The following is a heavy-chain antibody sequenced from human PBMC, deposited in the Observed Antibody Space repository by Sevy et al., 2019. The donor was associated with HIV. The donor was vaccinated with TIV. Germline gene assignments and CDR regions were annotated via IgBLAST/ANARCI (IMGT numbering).Heavy chain of an antibody. Sequence: GGSLRLSCAASGFTFSSYAMHWVRQAPGKGLEWVAVISYDGNNKYVDSVKGRFTISRDNSKNTLYLQMNSLRAEDTAVYYCARDGSSGGLFLKDYYYFGMDVWGQGTSVTVSS. CDR1: GFTFSSYA. J-gene: IGHJ6*02. D-gene: IGHD3-16*01. CDR2: ISYDGNNK. V-gene: IGHV3-30*03. CDR3: ARDGSSGGLFLKDYYYFGMDV.